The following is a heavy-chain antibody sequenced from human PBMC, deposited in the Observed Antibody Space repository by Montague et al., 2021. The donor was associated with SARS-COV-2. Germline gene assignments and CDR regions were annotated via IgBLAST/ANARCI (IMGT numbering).Heavy chain of an antibody. D-gene: IGHD1-26*01. CDR1: GFSLSTSGMC. V-gene: IGHV2-70*01. J-gene: IGHJ3*02. CDR2: IDWDDDK. Sequence: VKTTQTLTLTCTFSGFSLSTSGMCVSWIRQPPGKALEWLALIDWDDDKYYGTSLKTRLTISKDTSKNQVVLTMTNMDPVDTATYYCARIWGATRGDAFDIWGQGTMVTVSS. CDR3: ARIWGATRGDAFDI.